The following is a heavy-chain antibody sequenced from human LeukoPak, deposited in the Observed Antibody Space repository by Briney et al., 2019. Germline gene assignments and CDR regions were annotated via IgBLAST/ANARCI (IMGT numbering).Heavy chain of an antibody. CDR3: ARGRYSYGY. Sequence: SETLSLTCAVYGGSFSGYYWSWIRQPPGKGLERIGEINHSGSTNYDPSLKSRVTISVDTSKNQFSLKLSSVTAADTAVYYCARGRYSYGYWGQGTLVTVSS. CDR2: INHSGST. J-gene: IGHJ4*02. D-gene: IGHD5-18*01. CDR1: GGSFSGYY. V-gene: IGHV4-34*01.